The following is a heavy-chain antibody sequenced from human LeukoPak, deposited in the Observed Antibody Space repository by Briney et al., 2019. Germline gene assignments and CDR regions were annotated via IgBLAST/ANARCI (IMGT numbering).Heavy chain of an antibody. D-gene: IGHD3-16*01. CDR3: ARDSKKVRLAFDY. CDR1: GLTFSSYS. J-gene: IGHJ4*02. CDR2: ISYDGSNK. Sequence: GGSLRLSCAASGLTFSSYSMNWVRQAPGKGLEWVAVISYDGSNKYYADSVKGRFTISRDNSKNTLYLQMNSLRAEDTAVYYCARDSKKVRLAFDYWGQGTLVTVSS. V-gene: IGHV3-30*05.